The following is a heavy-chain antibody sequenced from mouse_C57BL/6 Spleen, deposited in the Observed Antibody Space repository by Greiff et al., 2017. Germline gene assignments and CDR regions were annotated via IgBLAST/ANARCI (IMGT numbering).Heavy chain of an antibody. CDR3: ARQWSSGYDY. J-gene: IGHJ2*01. CDR1: GFTFSDYG. V-gene: IGHV5-17*01. D-gene: IGHD3-2*02. Sequence: EVNLVESGGGLVKPGGSLKLSCAASGFTFSDYGMNWVRQAPEKGLEWVAYISSGSSTIYYADTVKGRFTISRDNAKNTLFLQMTSLRSEDTAMYYCARQWSSGYDYWGQGTTLTVSS. CDR2: ISSGSSTI.